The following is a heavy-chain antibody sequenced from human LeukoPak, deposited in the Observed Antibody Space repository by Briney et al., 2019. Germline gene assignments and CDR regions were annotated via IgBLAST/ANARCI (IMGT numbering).Heavy chain of an antibody. V-gene: IGHV3-74*01. Sequence: PGGSLRLSCAASGFTFSSYWMHWVRQAPGKGLVWVSRINSDGSRTSYADSVKGRFTISRDNAKNTLYLQMNSLRAEDTAVYYCARDRMAGAYYYGSGSYTFDPWGQGTLVTVSS. CDR3: ARDRMAGAYYYGSGSYTFDP. D-gene: IGHD3-10*01. J-gene: IGHJ5*02. CDR1: GFTFSSYW. CDR2: INSDGSRT.